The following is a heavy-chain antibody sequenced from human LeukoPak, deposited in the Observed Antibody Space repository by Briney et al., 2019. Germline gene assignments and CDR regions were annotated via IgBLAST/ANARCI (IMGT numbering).Heavy chain of an antibody. D-gene: IGHD5-24*01. CDR1: GYTFSTHW. V-gene: IGHV5-51*01. CDR3: ATRRDGLLDAFYI. CDR2: IYSGDSDT. J-gene: IGHJ3*02. Sequence: GESLKISCKGSGYTFSTHWIGWVRQMPGIGLEWMGIIYSGDSDTRYSPPFQGQVTISADKSITTTYLPWTSLQPSHTAIYYCATRRDGLLDAFYIWGQGTMVTVS.